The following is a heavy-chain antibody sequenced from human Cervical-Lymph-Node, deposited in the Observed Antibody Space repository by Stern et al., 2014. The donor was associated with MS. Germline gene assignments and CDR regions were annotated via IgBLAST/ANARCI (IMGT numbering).Heavy chain of an antibody. D-gene: IGHD6-19*01. CDR3: AITDSAWYNPYHFYGMDV. V-gene: IGHV1-69*01. CDR2: IIPISGKT. CDR1: GGTFNRNA. J-gene: IGHJ6*02. Sequence: VQLVESGAEVKKPGSSVKVSCKASGGTFNRNAFSWVRQAPGQGLEWMGGIIPISGKTAYAQKFQARVTLTADESTGTAYMELRSLRSEDTAVFYCAITDSAWYNPYHFYGMDVWGQGTTVTVSS.